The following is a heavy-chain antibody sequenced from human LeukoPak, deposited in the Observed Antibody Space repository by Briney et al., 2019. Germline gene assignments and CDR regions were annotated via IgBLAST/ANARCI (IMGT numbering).Heavy chain of an antibody. CDR1: GFTFSSYD. CDR3: AKAAGPGDY. CDR2: ISGSGGST. V-gene: IGHV3-23*01. J-gene: IGHJ4*02. D-gene: IGHD6-25*01. Sequence: GGSLSLSCAASGFTFSSYDMSWVRQAPGKGLELVSAISGSGGSTYYADSVKGRFTISRDNSKNTPYLQMNSLRAEDTAVYYCAKAAGPGDYCGQGTLVTVSS.